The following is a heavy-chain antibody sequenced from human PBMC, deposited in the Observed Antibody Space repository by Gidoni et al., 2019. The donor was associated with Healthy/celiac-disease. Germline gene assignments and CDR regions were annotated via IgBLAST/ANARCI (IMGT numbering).Heavy chain of an antibody. J-gene: IGHJ2*01. V-gene: IGHV3-23*01. CDR2: ISGSGGST. CDR3: AKRGRYCSSTSCYWYFDL. D-gene: IGHD2-2*01. CDR1: GFTFSSYA. Sequence: EVQLLESGGGLVQPGGSLRPSCAASGFTFSSYAMRWVRQAPGKGLEWVSAISGSGGSTYYADSVKGRFTISRDNSKNTLYLQMNSLRAEDTAVYYCAKRGRYCSSTSCYWYFDLWGRGTLVTVSS.